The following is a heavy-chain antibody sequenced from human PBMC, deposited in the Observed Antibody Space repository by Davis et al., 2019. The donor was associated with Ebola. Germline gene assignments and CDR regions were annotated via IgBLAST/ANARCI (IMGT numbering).Heavy chain of an antibody. V-gene: IGHV4-30-2*01. CDR3: ARGFKYSTDAFDI. Sequence: PSETLSLTCTVSGGSVSSGSYSWSWIRQPPGKGLEWIGYSYHSGSTYYNPSLKSRVTISVDRSKNQFSLKLSSVTAADTAVYYCARGFKYSTDAFDIWGQGTMVTVSS. CDR2: SYHSGST. CDR1: GGSVSSGSYS. D-gene: IGHD2-21*01. J-gene: IGHJ3*02.